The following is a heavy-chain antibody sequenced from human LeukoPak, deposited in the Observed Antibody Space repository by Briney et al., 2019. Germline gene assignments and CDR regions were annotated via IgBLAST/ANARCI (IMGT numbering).Heavy chain of an antibody. Sequence: SSETLSLTCAVYGGSFSGYYWSWIRQPPGKGLEWIGEINHSGSTNYNPSLKSRVTISVDTSKNQFSLKLSSVTAADTAVYYCARSYYVSSGYSRGLDYWGQGTLVTVSS. V-gene: IGHV4-34*01. CDR3: ARSYYVSSGYSRGLDY. CDR1: GGSFSGYY. J-gene: IGHJ4*02. CDR2: INHSGST. D-gene: IGHD3-22*01.